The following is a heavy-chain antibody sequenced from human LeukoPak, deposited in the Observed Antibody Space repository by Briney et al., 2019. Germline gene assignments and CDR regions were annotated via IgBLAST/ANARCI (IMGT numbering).Heavy chain of an antibody. J-gene: IGHJ5*02. CDR1: GYTFTGYY. V-gene: IGHV1-2*02. CDR3: ARDLPWTNQLMAVSGKNWFDP. Sequence: ASVKVSCKASGYTFTGYYMHWVRQAPGQGLEWMGWINPNSGGTTYAQTFQGRVTMTRDTSISTAYMELSRLRSDDTAVYYCARDLPWTNQLMAVSGKNWFDPWGQGTLVTVSS. CDR2: INPNSGGT. D-gene: IGHD6-19*01.